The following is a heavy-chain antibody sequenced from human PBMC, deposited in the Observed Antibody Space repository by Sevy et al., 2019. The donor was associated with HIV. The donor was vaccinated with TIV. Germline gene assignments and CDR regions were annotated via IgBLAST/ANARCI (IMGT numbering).Heavy chain of an antibody. D-gene: IGHD3-10*01. Sequence: GGSLRLSCAASGFTFSSYAMSWVRQAPGKGLEWVSPISDSGDSTYYADSLKGRFTISRDNSKNTLYLQMNSLRAEDTAVYYCAKVGTMVQGAAPFDYWGQGTLVTVSS. V-gene: IGHV3-23*01. CDR3: AKVGTMVQGAAPFDY. J-gene: IGHJ4*02. CDR2: ISDSGDST. CDR1: GFTFSSYA.